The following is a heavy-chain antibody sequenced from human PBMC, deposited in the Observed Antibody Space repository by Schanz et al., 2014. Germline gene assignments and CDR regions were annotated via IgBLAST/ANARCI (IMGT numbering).Heavy chain of an antibody. Sequence: VQLVESGGGVVQPGGSLRLSCAASGFTFRNYGMSWVRQAPGQGLEWVSAISGSGGSTYYADSVKGRFTISRDNAKNSLYLQMNSLRAEDTAVYYCARPSDSSWYMDVWGKGTTVTDSS. CDR3: ARPSDSSWYMDV. CDR1: GFTFRNYG. V-gene: IGHV3-23*04. J-gene: IGHJ6*03. CDR2: ISGSGGST. D-gene: IGHD2-21*02.